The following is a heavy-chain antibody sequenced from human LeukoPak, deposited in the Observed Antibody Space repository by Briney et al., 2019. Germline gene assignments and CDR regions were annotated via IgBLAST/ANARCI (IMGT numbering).Heavy chain of an antibody. CDR2: ISAYNGNT. D-gene: IGHD2-2*03. CDR1: GYTFTSYG. J-gene: IGHJ6*03. V-gene: IGHV1-18*01. CDR3: ARDLLDHDYYYYMDV. Sequence: ASVKVSCKASGYTFTSYGISWVRQAPGQGLEWMGWISAYNGNTNYAQKLQGRVTMTTDTSTSTAYMELRSLRSDDTAVYYCARDLLDHDYYYYMDVWGKGTTVTVSS.